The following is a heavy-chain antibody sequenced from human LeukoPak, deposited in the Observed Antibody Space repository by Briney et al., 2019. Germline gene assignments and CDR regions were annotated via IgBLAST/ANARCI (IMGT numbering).Heavy chain of an antibody. CDR2: IKEDGSEK. D-gene: IGHD6-13*01. V-gene: IGHV3-7*03. Sequence: GGSLRLSCVAFGFTFSNYWMSWVRQAPGKGLEWVAHIKEDGSEKYYVDSVRGRFTISRDNAKNAVYLQMNSLRAEDTALYYCAKDIAAAGTPFFDYWGQGTLVTVSS. CDR1: GFTFSNYW. J-gene: IGHJ4*02. CDR3: AKDIAAAGTPFFDY.